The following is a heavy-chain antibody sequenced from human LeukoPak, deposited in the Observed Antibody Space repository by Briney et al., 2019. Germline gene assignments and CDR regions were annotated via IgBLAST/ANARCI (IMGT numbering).Heavy chain of an antibody. V-gene: IGHV3-74*01. CDR2: IDLAGVYT. CDR1: LFTFSDYW. Sequence: GGSLRLSCAASLFTFSDYWMHWVRQAPGKGLMWVSTIDLAGVYTTYADSVKGRFTISRDNAKDTLYLQMISLRAEDTAVYYCASGNSHAFDIWGQGTMVTVSS. CDR3: ASGNSHAFDI. J-gene: IGHJ3*02.